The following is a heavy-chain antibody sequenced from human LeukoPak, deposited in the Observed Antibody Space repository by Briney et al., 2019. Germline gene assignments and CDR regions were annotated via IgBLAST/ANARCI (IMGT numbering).Heavy chain of an antibody. D-gene: IGHD3-10*01. Sequence: GRSLRLSCAASGFSFSDYAMHWVRQGPGKGLEWVAVISYSGQQKYYGDSVKGRFTISRDNAKNSLYLQMNSLRAEDTAVYYCAGALLTMVRGARGAFDIWGQGTMVIVPS. V-gene: IGHV3-30*04. CDR3: AGALLTMVRGARGAFDI. CDR1: GFSFSDYA. CDR2: ISYSGQQK. J-gene: IGHJ3*02.